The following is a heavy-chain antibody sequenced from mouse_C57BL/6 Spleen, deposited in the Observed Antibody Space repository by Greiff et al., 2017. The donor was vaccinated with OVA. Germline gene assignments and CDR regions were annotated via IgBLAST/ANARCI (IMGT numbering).Heavy chain of an antibody. CDR1: GYTFTSYW. D-gene: IGHD2-5*01. CDR2: INPSSGYT. J-gene: IGHJ3*01. V-gene: IGHV1-7*01. CDR3: ASPPYYSNFPFAY. Sequence: VELQQSGAELAKPGASVKLSCKASGYTFTSYWMHWVKQRPGQGLEWIGYINPSSGYTKYNQKFKDKATLTADKSSSTAYMQLSSLTSEDSAVYFCASPPYYSNFPFAYWGQGTLVTVSA.